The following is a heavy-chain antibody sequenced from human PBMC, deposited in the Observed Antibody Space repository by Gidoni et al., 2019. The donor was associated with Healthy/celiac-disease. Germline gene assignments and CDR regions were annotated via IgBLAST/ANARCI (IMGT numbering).Heavy chain of an antibody. CDR1: GFSLSTSGVG. CDR3: AHKSVWFGERGWFDP. CDR2: IYWNDDK. Sequence: QITLKESGPTLVKPTQTLTLTCTFSGFSLSTSGVGVGWIRQPPGKALEWLALIYWNDDKRYSPSLKSRLTITKDTSKNQVVLTMTNMDPVDTATYYCAHKSVWFGERGWFDPWGQGTLVTVSS. J-gene: IGHJ5*02. V-gene: IGHV2-5*01. D-gene: IGHD3-10*01.